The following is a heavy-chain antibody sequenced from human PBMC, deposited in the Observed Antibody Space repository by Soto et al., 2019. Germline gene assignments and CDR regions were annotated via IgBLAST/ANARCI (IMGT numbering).Heavy chain of an antibody. D-gene: IGHD3-10*01. CDR1: GGSISSGGYY. V-gene: IGHV4-31*03. CDR2: IYYSGST. Sequence: PSETLSLTCTVSGGSISSGGYYWSWIRQHPGKGLEWIGYIYYSGSTYYNPSLKSRVTISVDTSKNQFSLKLSSVTAADTAVYYCARGAPMVRGNDYYYMDVWGKGTTVTVSS. CDR3: ARGAPMVRGNDYYYMDV. J-gene: IGHJ6*03.